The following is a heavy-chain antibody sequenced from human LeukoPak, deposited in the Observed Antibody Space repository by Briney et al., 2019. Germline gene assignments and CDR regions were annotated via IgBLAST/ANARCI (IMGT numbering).Heavy chain of an antibody. J-gene: IGHJ5*02. CDR1: GYSFTAYY. Sequence: ASVKVSCKASGYSFTAYYIHWVRQAPGQGLEWMGWIYPNTGDTNYGQIFQGRVTMTRDTSINTVYMELSSLRFDDTAVYYCARDASRNWFDPWGQGTLVTVSS. CDR3: ARDASRNWFDP. CDR2: IYPNTGDT. V-gene: IGHV1-2*02.